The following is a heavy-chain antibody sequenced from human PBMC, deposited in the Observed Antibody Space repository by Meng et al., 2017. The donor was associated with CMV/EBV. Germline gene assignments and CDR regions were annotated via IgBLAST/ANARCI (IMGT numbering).Heavy chain of an antibody. J-gene: IGHJ4*02. CDR3: ASSYCTNGVCYPLYYFDY. D-gene: IGHD2-8*01. CDR2: IIPIFGTA. V-gene: IGHV1-69*05. Sequence: FSSYAISWGRQAPGQGLEWMGGIIPIFGTANYAQKFQGRVTITTDESTSTAYMELSSLRSEDTAVYYCASSYCTNGVCYPLYYFDYWGQGTLVTVSS. CDR1: FSSYA.